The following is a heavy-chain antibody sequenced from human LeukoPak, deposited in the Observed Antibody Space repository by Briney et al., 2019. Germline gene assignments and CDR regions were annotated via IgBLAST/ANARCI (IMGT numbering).Heavy chain of an antibody. J-gene: IGHJ4*02. CDR3: ATLGGRFGESFDY. CDR1: GYTLTELS. V-gene: IGHV1-24*01. Sequence: ASVKVSCKVSGYTLTELSMHWVRQAPGKGLEWMGGFDPEDGETIYAQKFQGRVTMTEDTSTGTAYMELSSLRSEDTAVYYCATLGGRFGESFDYWGQGTLVTVSS. D-gene: IGHD3-10*01. CDR2: FDPEDGET.